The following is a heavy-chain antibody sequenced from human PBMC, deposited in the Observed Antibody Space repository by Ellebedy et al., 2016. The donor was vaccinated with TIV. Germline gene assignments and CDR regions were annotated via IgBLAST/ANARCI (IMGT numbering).Heavy chain of an antibody. J-gene: IGHJ6*02. Sequence: AASVKVSCKASGYTFTAYYMHWVRQAPGQGLEWMGWINPNSGCKNLPQTFQGRVTMTRDRSISTAYMELSRLRSDDTAVYYCARERDASKASYYYYGMDVWGQGTTVTVSS. CDR1: GYTFTAYY. CDR2: INPNSGCK. CDR3: ARERDASKASYYYYGMDV. V-gene: IGHV1-2*02.